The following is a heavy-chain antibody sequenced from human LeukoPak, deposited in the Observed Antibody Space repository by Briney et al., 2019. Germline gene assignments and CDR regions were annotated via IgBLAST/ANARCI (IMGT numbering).Heavy chain of an antibody. CDR1: GGSISSYY. J-gene: IGHJ4*02. V-gene: IGHV4-59*08. Sequence: SETLSLTCTVSGGSISSYYWSWIRQPPGKGLEWIGYIYYSGSTNYNPSLKSRVTISVDTSKNQFSLKLSSVTAADTAVYYCARGSMTTDIDYWGQGTLVTVSS. CDR2: IYYSGST. D-gene: IGHD4-11*01. CDR3: ARGSMTTDIDY.